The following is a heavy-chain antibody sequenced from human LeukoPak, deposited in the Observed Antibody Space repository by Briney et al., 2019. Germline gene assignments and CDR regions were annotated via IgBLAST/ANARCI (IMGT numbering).Heavy chain of an antibody. V-gene: IGHV1-58*01. CDR2: IVVGSGNT. J-gene: IGHJ2*01. CDR1: GFTFTSSA. CDR3: AADAPQVGGSPPFDL. Sequence: ASVKVSCKASGFTFTSSAVQWVRQARGQRLEWIGWIVVGSGNTNYAQKFQERVTITRDMSTSTAYMELSSLRSEDTAVYYCAADAPQVGGSPPFDLWGRGTLVTVSS.